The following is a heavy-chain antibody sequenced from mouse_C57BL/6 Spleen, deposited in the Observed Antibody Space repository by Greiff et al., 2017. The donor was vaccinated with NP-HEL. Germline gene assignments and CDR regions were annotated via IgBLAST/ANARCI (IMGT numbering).Heavy chain of an antibody. CDR2: IDPENGDT. J-gene: IGHJ2*01. V-gene: IGHV14-4*01. CDR1: GFNIKDDY. Sequence: VQLKESRAELVRPGASVKLSCTASGFNIKDDYMHWVKQRPEQGLEWIGWIDPENGDTEYASKFQGKATITADTSSNTAYLQLSSLTSEDTAVYYCTTSPGGDWGQGTTLTVSS. CDR3: TTSPGGD.